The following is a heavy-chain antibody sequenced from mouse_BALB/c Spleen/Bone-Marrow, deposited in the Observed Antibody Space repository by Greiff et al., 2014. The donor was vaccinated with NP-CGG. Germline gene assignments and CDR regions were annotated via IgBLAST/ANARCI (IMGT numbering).Heavy chain of an antibody. CDR3: ARGGNWRTMDY. J-gene: IGHJ4*01. V-gene: IGHV14-3*02. CDR1: GFNIKDTY. Sequence: VQLKESGTDLVKPGASIRLSCTVSGFNIKDTYMHWVRQRPEQGLEWIGRIDPANGDTKYDPKFQGKATITADTSSNTAYLQLSSLTSEDTAVYYCARGGNWRTMDYWGQGTSVTVSS. D-gene: IGHD2-1*01. CDR2: IDPANGDT.